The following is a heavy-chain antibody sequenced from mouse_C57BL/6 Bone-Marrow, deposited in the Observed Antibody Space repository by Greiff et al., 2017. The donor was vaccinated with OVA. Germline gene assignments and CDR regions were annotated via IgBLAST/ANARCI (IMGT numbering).Heavy chain of an antibody. V-gene: IGHV3-6*01. CDR3: ARELITPVGGYFDY. J-gene: IGHJ2*01. D-gene: IGHD1-1*01. Sequence: ESGPGLVKPSQSLSLTCSVTGYSITSGYYWNWIRQFPGNKLEWMGYISYDGSNNYNPSLKNRISITRDTSKNQVFLKLNSVTTEDTATYYCARELITPVGGYFDYWGQGTTLTVSS. CDR1: GYSITSGYY. CDR2: ISYDGSN.